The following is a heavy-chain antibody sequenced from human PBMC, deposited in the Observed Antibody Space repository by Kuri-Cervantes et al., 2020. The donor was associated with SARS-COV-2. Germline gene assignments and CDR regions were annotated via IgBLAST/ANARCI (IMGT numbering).Heavy chain of an antibody. CDR1: GDSMHSFY. Sequence: GSLRLSCTVSGDSMHSFYWGWIRQPPGKGLEWIGYIYYTGSPNYSPSLKSRVSISVDTSNNQFSLKLTSVTAADTAVYFCARDRRRGMDVWGQGTTVTVSS. CDR3: ARDRRRGMDV. V-gene: IGHV4-59*01. J-gene: IGHJ6*02. CDR2: IYYTGSP.